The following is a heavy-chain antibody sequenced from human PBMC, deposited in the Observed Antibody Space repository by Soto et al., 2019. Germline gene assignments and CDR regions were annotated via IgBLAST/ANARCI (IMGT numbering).Heavy chain of an antibody. CDR2: ISSSGSTT. CDR3: ATRSGGGGAFDF. J-gene: IGHJ3*01. D-gene: IGHD3-10*01. CDR1: GFTFYTYE. V-gene: IGHV3-48*03. Sequence: EVQLVESGGGLVQPGGSLRLSCAASGFTFYTYEMNWVRQAPGKGLEWVSYISSSGSTTYYADSVKGRFTISRDNAKNSRYMQRNTLGAEDTAIYYCATRSGGGGAFDFWGQGTMVTVSS.